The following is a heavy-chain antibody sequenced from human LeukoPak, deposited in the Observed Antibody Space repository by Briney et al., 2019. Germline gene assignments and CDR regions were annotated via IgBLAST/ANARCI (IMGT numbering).Heavy chain of an antibody. D-gene: IGHD3-3*01. CDR2: IILIFGTA. Sequence: SVKVSCKASGGPVSNSAITWVRQAPGQGLEWMGGIILIFGTANYAQKFQGRVTITTDESTSTSYMELNSLRSDDTAVYYCARASGFTIFGVVPGSSYYMDVWGKGTTVTVS. V-gene: IGHV1-69*05. J-gene: IGHJ6*03. CDR3: ARASGFTIFGVVPGSSYYMDV. CDR1: GGPVSNSA.